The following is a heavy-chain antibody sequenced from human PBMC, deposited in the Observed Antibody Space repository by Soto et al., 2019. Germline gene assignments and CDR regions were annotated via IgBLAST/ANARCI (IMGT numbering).Heavy chain of an antibody. CDR2: ISYDGSNK. V-gene: IGHV3-30*18. CDR3: AKEGEYSGSPIFDY. CDR1: GFTFSSYG. D-gene: IGHD1-26*01. Sequence: QVQLVESGGGVVQPGRSLRLSCAASGFTFSSYGMHWVRQAPGKGLVWVTVISYDGSNKLYADSVKGRFTIARDNSKNTLYLQMNSLRAEDTAVYYCAKEGEYSGSPIFDYWGQGTLVTVSS. J-gene: IGHJ4*02.